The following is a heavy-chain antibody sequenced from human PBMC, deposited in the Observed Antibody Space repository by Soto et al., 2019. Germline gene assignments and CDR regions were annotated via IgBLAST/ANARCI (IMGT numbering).Heavy chain of an antibody. Sequence: ASVKVSCKASAYTFTSYSMHWVRRAPGQRLEWMGWINAGNGNTKYSQKFQGRVTITRDTSASTAYMELSSLRSEDTAVYYGASARDSITRTTPAGFDYWGQGTLVTVSS. D-gene: IGHD1-7*01. CDR1: AYTFTSYS. J-gene: IGHJ4*02. CDR2: INAGNGNT. CDR3: ASARDSITRTTPAGFDY. V-gene: IGHV1-3*01.